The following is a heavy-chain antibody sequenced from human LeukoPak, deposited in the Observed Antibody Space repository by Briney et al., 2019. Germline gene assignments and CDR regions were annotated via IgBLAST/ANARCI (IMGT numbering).Heavy chain of an antibody. CDR2: IYYSGST. CDR1: GGSISSHY. Sequence: SETLSLTCTVSGGSISSHYWSWIRQPPGKGLEWIGYIYYSGSTNYNPSLKSRVTISVDTSKNQFSLKLSSVTAADTAVYYCARGSIAAAGTWPMSWFDPWGQGTLVTVSS. D-gene: IGHD6-13*01. J-gene: IGHJ5*02. CDR3: ARGSIAAAGTWPMSWFDP. V-gene: IGHV4-59*11.